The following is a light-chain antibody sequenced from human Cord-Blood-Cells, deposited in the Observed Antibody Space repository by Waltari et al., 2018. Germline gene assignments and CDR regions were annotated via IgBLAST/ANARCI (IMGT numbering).Light chain of an antibody. J-gene: IGLJ1*01. V-gene: IGLV3-10*01. Sequence: SYELTQPPSVSVSPGQTARITCSGDALPKKYAYWYQQKSGQAPMLGIYEDSKRPSGIPERFAGSRSVTRATLTISGAQVEDEADYYCYSTDSRGNHYVFGTGTKVTVL. CDR2: EDS. CDR1: ALPKKY. CDR3: YSTDSRGNHYV.